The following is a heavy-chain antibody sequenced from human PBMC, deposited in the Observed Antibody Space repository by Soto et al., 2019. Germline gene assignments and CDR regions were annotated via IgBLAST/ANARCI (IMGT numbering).Heavy chain of an antibody. Sequence: SETLSLTCTVSGGSISSYYWSWIRQPPGKGLEWIGYIYYSGSTNYNPSLKSRVTISADTSKNQFPLKLSSVTAADTAVYYCARDMYSSGYYLDYWGQGTLVTVS. CDR3: ARDMYSSGYYLDY. CDR1: GGSISSYY. J-gene: IGHJ4*02. CDR2: IYYSGST. D-gene: IGHD3-22*01. V-gene: IGHV4-59*01.